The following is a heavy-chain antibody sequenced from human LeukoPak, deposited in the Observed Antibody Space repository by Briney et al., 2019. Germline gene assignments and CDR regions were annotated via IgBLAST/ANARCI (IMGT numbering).Heavy chain of an antibody. CDR2: ISSSSSYI. D-gene: IGHD6-19*01. V-gene: IGHV3-21*04. J-gene: IGHJ4*02. Sequence: KAGGSLRLSCAASGFTFSSYSMNWVRQAPGKGLEWVSSISSSSSYIYYADSVKGRFTISRDNSKNTLYLQMNSLRAEDTAVYYCAKELAVAGHTAPGDFDYWGQGTLVTVSS. CDR3: AKELAVAGHTAPGDFDY. CDR1: GFTFSSYS.